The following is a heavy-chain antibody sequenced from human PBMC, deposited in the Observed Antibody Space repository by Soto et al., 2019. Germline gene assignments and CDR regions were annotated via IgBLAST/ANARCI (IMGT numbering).Heavy chain of an antibody. D-gene: IGHD3-22*01. J-gene: IGHJ3*02. V-gene: IGHV1-46*01. CDR3: ARLTRRDYDSSGNDAFDI. CDR1: GYTFTSYY. Sequence: ASVKVSCKASGYTFTSYYMHWVRQAPGQGLEWMGIINPSGGSTSYAQKFQGRVTMTRDTSTSTVYMELSSLRSEDTAVYYCARLTRRDYDSSGNDAFDIWGQGTMVTVSS. CDR2: INPSGGST.